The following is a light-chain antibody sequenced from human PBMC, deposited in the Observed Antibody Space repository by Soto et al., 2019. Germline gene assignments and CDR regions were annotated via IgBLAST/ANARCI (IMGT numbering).Light chain of an antibody. V-gene: IGLV2-14*01. CDR2: DVS. CDR1: SSDVGGYNY. Sequence: QSVLTQPASVSGSPGQSITISCTGTSSDVGGYNYVSWYQQHPGKAPKLMIYDVSNRPSGVSNRFSGSKSGNTASLTISGLQAEDEADYYCSSYTSSSIFDVFGTGTKVTVL. CDR3: SSYTSSSIFDV. J-gene: IGLJ1*01.